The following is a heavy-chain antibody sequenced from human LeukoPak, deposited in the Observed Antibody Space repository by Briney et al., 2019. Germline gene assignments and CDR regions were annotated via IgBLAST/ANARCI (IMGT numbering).Heavy chain of an antibody. V-gene: IGHV1-18*01. Sequence: ASVTVSCKASGYTFTSYGISWVRQAPGQGLEWMGWISAYNGNTNYAQKLQGRVTMTTDTSTCTAYMELRSLRSDDTAVYYCAREYQLLSYRDCWGQGTLVTASS. CDR2: ISAYNGNT. CDR3: AREYQLLSYRDC. D-gene: IGHD2-2*01. CDR1: GYTFTSYG. J-gene: IGHJ4*02.